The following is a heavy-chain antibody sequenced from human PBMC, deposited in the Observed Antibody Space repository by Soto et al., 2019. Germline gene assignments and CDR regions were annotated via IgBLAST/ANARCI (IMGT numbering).Heavy chain of an antibody. Sequence: GESLKISCKGSGYSFTSYWSSWVRQMPGKGLEWMGRIDPSDSYTNYSPSFQGHVTISADKSISTAYLQWSSLKASDTAMYYCARRGYCSSTSCHYAFDIWGQGTMVTVSS. J-gene: IGHJ3*02. CDR3: ARRGYCSSTSCHYAFDI. V-gene: IGHV5-10-1*01. D-gene: IGHD2-2*01. CDR2: IDPSDSYT. CDR1: GYSFTSYW.